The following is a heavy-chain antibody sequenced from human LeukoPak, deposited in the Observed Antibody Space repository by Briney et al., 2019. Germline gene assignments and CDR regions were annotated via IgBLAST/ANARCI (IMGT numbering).Heavy chain of an antibody. D-gene: IGHD5-18*01. CDR3: ARGLWVQVTLSLKAYYYYYGMDV. V-gene: IGHV4-34*01. Sequence: SETLSLTCAVSGGSFSGYYWSWIRQPPGKGLDWIGEINDSGSTNYNPSLKSRVTISVDTSKNQFSLKLSSVTAADTAVYYCARGLWVQVTLSLKAYYYYYGMDVWGQGTTVTVSS. CDR2: INDSGST. J-gene: IGHJ6*02. CDR1: GGSFSGYY.